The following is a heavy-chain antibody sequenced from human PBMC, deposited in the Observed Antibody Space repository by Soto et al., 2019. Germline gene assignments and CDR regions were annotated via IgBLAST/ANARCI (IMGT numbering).Heavy chain of an antibody. Sequence: EVQLVESGGGLVQPGGSLRLSCAASAFTFSSYNMNWVRQAPGKGLEWVSYISSSSSTIYYADCVKGRFTISRDNAKNSLYLQMNSLRAEDTAVYYCARSKQWLVSAFDIWGQGTMVTVSS. D-gene: IGHD6-19*01. J-gene: IGHJ3*02. CDR1: AFTFSSYN. CDR2: ISSSSSTI. V-gene: IGHV3-48*01. CDR3: ARSKQWLVSAFDI.